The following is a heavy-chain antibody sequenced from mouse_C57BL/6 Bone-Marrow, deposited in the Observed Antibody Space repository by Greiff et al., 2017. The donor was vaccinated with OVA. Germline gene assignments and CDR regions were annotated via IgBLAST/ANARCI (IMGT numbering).Heavy chain of an antibody. V-gene: IGHV10-1*01. D-gene: IGHD2-1*01. CDR1: GFSFNTYA. Sequence: GGGLVQPKGSLKLSCAASGFSFNTYAMNWVRQAPGKGLEWVARIRSKSNNYATYYADSVKDRFTISRDDSESMLYLQMNNLKTEDTAMYYCVRNGNYLDYWGQGTTLTVSS. J-gene: IGHJ2*01. CDR3: VRNGNYLDY. CDR2: IRSKSNNYAT.